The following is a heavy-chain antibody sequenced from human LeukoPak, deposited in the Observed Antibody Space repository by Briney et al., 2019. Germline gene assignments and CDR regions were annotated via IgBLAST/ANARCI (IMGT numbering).Heavy chain of an antibody. V-gene: IGHV3-21*01. CDR3: ARGAAGTRLGAFDI. CDR2: ISSSSSYI. D-gene: IGHD6-13*01. Sequence: PVGSLRLSCAASAFTFSSYSMNWVRQAPGKGLEWVSSISSSSSYIYYADSVKGRFTISRDNAKNSLYLQITSLIAEDTALTYCARGAAGTRLGAFDIWGQGTMVTVP. J-gene: IGHJ3*02. CDR1: AFTFSSYS.